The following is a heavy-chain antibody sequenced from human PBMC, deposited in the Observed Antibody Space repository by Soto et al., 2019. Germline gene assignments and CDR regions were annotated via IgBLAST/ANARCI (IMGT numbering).Heavy chain of an antibody. D-gene: IGHD3-10*01. CDR3: ARDGYGSGSYYIDY. CDR1: GFTFSSYG. CDR2: IWYDGSNK. Sequence: QVQLVESGGGVVQPGRSLRLSCAASGFTFSSYGMHWVRQAPGKGLEWVAVIWYDGSNKYYADSVKGRFTISRDNSKKRLYLQMNSLRAEDTAVYYCARDGYGSGSYYIDYWGQGTLVTVSS. V-gene: IGHV3-33*01. J-gene: IGHJ4*02.